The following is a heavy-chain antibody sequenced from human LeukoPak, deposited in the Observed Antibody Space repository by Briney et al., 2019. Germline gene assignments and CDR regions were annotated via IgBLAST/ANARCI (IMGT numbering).Heavy chain of an antibody. CDR2: IYSGGSA. J-gene: IGHJ4*02. Sequence: GGSLRLSCAASGFTVNSNYMSWVRQAPGKWLEWVSVIYSGGSAYYADSVKGRFIISRHNSNNTVYLQMNSLRPEDTAMYYCARFFDYGGFDYWGQGTLVTVSS. V-gene: IGHV3-53*04. CDR1: GFTVNSNY. D-gene: IGHD4-17*01. CDR3: ARFFDYGGFDY.